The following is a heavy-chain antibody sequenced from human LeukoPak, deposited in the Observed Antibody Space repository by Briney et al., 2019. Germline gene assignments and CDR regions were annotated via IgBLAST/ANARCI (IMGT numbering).Heavy chain of an antibody. CDR3: ARPLYYYGSGDD. Sequence: GGSLRLSCAASGFTFSTYSMNWVRQAPGKGLEWVSYISSSSSTIYYADSVKGRFTISRDNAKNSLYLQMNSLRDEDTVVYYCARPLYYYGSGDDWGQGTLVTASS. V-gene: IGHV3-48*02. J-gene: IGHJ4*02. CDR1: GFTFSTYS. CDR2: ISSSSSTI. D-gene: IGHD3-10*01.